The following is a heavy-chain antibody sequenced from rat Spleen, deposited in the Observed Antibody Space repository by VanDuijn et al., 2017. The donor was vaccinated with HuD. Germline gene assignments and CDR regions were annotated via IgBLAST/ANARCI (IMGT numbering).Heavy chain of an antibody. V-gene: IGHV5-31*01. CDR3: ARHALMYTTDPFAY. CDR2: IKYDGSST. Sequence: EVQLVESGGGLVQPGRSLKLSCVASGFTFNNYWMTWIRQAPGKGLEWVATIKYDGSSTYHRDSVKGRFTISRDNAKSTLYLQMDSLRSEDTATYYCARHALMYTTDPFAYWGQGTLVTVSS. J-gene: IGHJ3*01. CDR1: GFTFNNYW. D-gene: IGHD1-6*01.